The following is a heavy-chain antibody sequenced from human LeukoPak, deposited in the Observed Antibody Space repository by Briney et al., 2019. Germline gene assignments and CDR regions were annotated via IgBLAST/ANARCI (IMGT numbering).Heavy chain of an antibody. CDR2: INPYSGDT. J-gene: IGHJ4*02. CDR3: FSDDSSGNFDT. Sequence: ASVKVSCKASGYSFTGYYIHWLRQAPGQGLEWMGWINPYSGDTNYARKFQGRVTMTRDTSISTAYMELSGLTSDDTSVYYWFSDDSSGNFDTWGQGTPVTVSS. V-gene: IGHV1-2*02. CDR1: GYSFTGYY. D-gene: IGHD3-22*01.